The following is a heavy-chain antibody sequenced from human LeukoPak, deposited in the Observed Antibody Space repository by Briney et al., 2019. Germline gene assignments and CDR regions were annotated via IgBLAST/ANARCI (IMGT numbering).Heavy chain of an antibody. Sequence: GASVKVSCKASGYTFTGYYMHWVRQAPGQGLEWMGWINPNSGGTNHAQKFQGRVTMTRDTSISTAYMELSRLRSDDTAVYYCARDPWYCSGGSCYSLKNRYYFDYWGQGTLVTVSS. V-gene: IGHV1-2*02. J-gene: IGHJ4*02. CDR3: ARDPWYCSGGSCYSLKNRYYFDY. D-gene: IGHD2-15*01. CDR2: INPNSGGT. CDR1: GYTFTGYY.